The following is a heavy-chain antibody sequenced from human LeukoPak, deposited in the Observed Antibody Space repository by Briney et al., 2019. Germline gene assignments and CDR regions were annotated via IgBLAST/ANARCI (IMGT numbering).Heavy chain of an antibody. D-gene: IGHD3-16*02. CDR2: ISVSGGST. Sequence: GGSLRLSCAASGFTLSNYAMSWVRQAPGKGLEWVSGISVSGGSTYYADSVRGRFTISRDNSKNTLYLQVNSLRAEDTAVYYCAKSVITFGGVIGKFDYWGQGTLVTVSS. CDR1: GFTLSNYA. J-gene: IGHJ4*02. CDR3: AKSVITFGGVIGKFDY. V-gene: IGHV3-23*01.